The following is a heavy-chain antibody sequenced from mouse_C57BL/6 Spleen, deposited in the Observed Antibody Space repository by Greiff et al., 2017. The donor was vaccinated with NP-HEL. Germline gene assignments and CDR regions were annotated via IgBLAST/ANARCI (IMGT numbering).Heavy chain of an antibody. CDR1: GYTFTSYW. CDR3: AICSIYDGYYGDYFDY. D-gene: IGHD2-3*01. Sequence: QVQLQQPGAELVKPGASVKVSCKASGYTFTSYWMHWVKQRPGQGLEWIGRIHPSDSDTNSNQKFKGKATLTVDKSSSTAYMQLSSLTSEDSAVYYGAICSIYDGYYGDYFDYWGQGTTLTVSS. J-gene: IGHJ2*01. V-gene: IGHV1-74*01. CDR2: IHPSDSDT.